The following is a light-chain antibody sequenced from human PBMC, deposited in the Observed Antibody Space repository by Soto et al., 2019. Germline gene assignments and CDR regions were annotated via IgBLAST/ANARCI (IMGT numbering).Light chain of an antibody. CDR2: SDN. CDR3: AAWDVSLVV. Sequence: QSVLTQPPSASGTPGQRVTISCSGSSSNIGTNTVIWYQQLPGAAPTLLIYSDNQRPSGVPDRFSGSKSGTSASLAISGLQSEDEDDYYCAAWDVSLVVFGGGTKLTVL. V-gene: IGLV1-44*01. CDR1: SSNIGTNT. J-gene: IGLJ2*01.